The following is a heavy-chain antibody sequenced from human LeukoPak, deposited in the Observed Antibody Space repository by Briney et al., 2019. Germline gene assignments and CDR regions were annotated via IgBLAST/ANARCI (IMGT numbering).Heavy chain of an antibody. D-gene: IGHD2-2*01. V-gene: IGHV4-38-2*02. CDR1: GYSISSGYY. CDR3: ATTPRAVVVPAATFDY. J-gene: IGHJ4*02. Sequence: PSETLSLTCTVSGYSISSGYYWGWIRQPPGKGLEWIGSIYHSGSTYYNPSLKSRVTISVDRSKNQFSLKLSSVTAADTAVYYCATTPRAVVVPAATFDYWGQGTLVTVSS. CDR2: IYHSGST.